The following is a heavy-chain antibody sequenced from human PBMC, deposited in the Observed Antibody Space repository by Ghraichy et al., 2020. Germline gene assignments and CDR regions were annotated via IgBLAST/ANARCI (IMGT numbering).Heavy chain of an antibody. J-gene: IGHJ6*02. Sequence: ASVKVSCKASGYTFTSYSMHWVRQAPGQGLEWMGIINPSGGSTIYGQRFQGRVTMTRDTSTSTVYMELSSLRSEDTAVYYCARVAGYYYAMDVWGLGTTVTVSS. CDR1: GYTFTSYS. V-gene: IGHV1-46*01. CDR3: ARVAGYYYAMDV. CDR2: INPSGGST.